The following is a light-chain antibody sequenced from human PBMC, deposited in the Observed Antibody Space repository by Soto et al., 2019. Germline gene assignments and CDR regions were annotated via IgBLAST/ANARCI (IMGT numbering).Light chain of an antibody. CDR3: SSFAASNTWV. J-gene: IGLJ3*02. V-gene: IGLV2-8*01. CDR1: SSDVGAYSY. CDR2: EVT. Sequence: QSALTQPPSASGSAGHSVTISCTRTSSDVGAYSYVSWYQQHAGKAPKLVINEVTKRPSGVPDRVSGSKSANTASLTVSGLQAEDEADYYCSSFAASNTWVFGGGTKLTVL.